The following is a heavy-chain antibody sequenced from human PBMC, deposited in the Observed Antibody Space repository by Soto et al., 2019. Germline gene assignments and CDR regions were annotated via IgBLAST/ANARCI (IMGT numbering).Heavy chain of an antibody. Sequence: QVQLQESGPGLVKPSETLSLTCTVSGDSVSSDNYYWTWIRQPPGKGLEWIGYIYSSGSTNYNPSLKSRVTISLDTSSNQFSRKLTSVTAADTAVYYCARDIRGYSRAFDYWGQGTLVTVSS. CDR3: ARDIRGYSRAFDY. J-gene: IGHJ4*02. V-gene: IGHV4-61*01. CDR1: GDSVSSDNYY. D-gene: IGHD5-18*01. CDR2: IYSSGST.